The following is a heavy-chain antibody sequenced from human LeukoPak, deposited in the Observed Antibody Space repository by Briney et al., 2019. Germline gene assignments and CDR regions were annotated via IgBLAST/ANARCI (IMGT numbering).Heavy chain of an antibody. Sequence: PGGSLRLSCAASGFTFSDYAMSWVRQAPGQGLEWVSTISDDGSGTYYADSVKGRFTISRDNSKNTLFLQINSLRAEDSAVYYCEADRERDPSVYYLVGGQGTLITVSS. D-gene: IGHD3-22*01. CDR2: ISDDGSGT. CDR1: GFTFSDYA. J-gene: IGHJ4*02. V-gene: IGHV3-23*01. CDR3: EADRERDPSVYYLV.